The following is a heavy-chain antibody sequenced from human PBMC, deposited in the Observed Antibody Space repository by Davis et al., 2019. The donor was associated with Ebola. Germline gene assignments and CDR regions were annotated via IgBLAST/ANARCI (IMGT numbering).Heavy chain of an antibody. V-gene: IGHV3-7*01. CDR3: AREYYEDAFDI. CDR2: IKQDGSEK. D-gene: IGHD3-22*01. Sequence: GESLKISCAASGFTFSSYAMSWVRQAPGKGLEWVANIKQDGSEKYYVDSVKGRFTISRDNAKNSLYLQMNSLRAEDTAVYYCAREYYEDAFDIWGQGTMVTVSS. J-gene: IGHJ3*02. CDR1: GFTFSSYA.